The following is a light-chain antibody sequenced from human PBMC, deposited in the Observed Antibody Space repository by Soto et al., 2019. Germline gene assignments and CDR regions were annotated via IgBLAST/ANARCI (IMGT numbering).Light chain of an antibody. V-gene: IGKV1-5*01. CDR3: QHYDTYPLT. Sequence: DIQMTQSPFILCAGVGDRVTLTCGASPSMRDCVAWYQQKPGKAPKRRIYAASSWQSGVPSRFSGSGSGAECTLAISRLQPDDFATYYCQHYDTYPLTFGRGTKVEI. J-gene: IGKJ4*01. CDR1: PSMRDC. CDR2: AAS.